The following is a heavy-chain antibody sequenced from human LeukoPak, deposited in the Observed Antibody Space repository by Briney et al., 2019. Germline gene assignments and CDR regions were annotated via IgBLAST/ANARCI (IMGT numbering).Heavy chain of an antibody. CDR1: GFTFSSYS. Sequence: GGSLRLSCAASGFTFSSYSMNWVRQAPGKGLEWVSYISSSSSTIYYADSVKGRFTISRDNAKNSLYLQMNSLRAEDTAVYYCARDPRSSTSCYAGWFDPWGQGTLVTVSS. V-gene: IGHV3-48*01. J-gene: IGHJ5*02. D-gene: IGHD2-2*01. CDR3: ARDPRSSTSCYAGWFDP. CDR2: ISSSSSTI.